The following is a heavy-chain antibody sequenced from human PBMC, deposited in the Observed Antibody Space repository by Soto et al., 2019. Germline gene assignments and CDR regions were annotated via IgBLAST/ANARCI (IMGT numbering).Heavy chain of an antibody. D-gene: IGHD2-21*01. Sequence: GGSLILSCAASGFTFSSYWMSWVRQAPGKGLEWVANIKQDGSEKYYVDSVKGRFTISRDNAKDSLYLQMNSLRAEDTAVYYCASTTRGEFDYWGQGTLVTVSS. CDR2: IKQDGSEK. CDR1: GFTFSSYW. J-gene: IGHJ4*02. CDR3: ASTTRGEFDY. V-gene: IGHV3-7*01.